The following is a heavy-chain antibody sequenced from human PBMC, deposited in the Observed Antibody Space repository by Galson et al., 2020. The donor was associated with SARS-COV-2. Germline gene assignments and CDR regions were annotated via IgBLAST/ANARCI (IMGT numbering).Heavy chain of an antibody. CDR3: ARAACPQGVDTAIVKWLGMSVSTKKGFDY. J-gene: IGHJ4*02. Sequence: GGSLRLSCAASGFTFNTYTMHWVRQAPGKGLEWVALIPYTGSTKYYADSVKGRFTFSRDNSKNTLYLQMNSLRSEDTAVYFCARAACPQGVDTAIVKWLGMSVSTKKGFDYWGQGTLVTVSS. V-gene: IGHV3-30-3*01. D-gene: IGHD5-18*01. CDR1: GFTFNTYT. CDR2: IPYTGSTK.